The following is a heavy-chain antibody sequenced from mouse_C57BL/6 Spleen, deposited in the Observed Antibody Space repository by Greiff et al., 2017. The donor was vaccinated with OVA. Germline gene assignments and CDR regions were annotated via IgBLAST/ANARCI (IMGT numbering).Heavy chain of an antibody. CDR3: TALGRGAYFDD. J-gene: IGHJ1*03. D-gene: IGHD4-1*01. CDR2: IDPETGGT. V-gene: IGHV1-15*01. CDR1: GYTFTDYE. Sequence: QVQLQQSGAELVRPGASVTLSCKASGYTFTDYEMHWVKQTPVHGLEWIGAIDPETGGTAYPQKFKGQSTLTADKSSSTAYMQLRSLTSEDAAVYYCTALGRGAYFDDWGTGTTVTVSA.